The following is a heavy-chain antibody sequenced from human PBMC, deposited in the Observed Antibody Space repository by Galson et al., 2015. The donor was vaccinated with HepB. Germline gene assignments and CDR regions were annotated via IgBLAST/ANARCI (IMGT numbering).Heavy chain of an antibody. CDR2: ISSSGSNI. J-gene: IGHJ4*02. CDR3: ARGLGYTYGYY. Sequence: LRLSCAASGSSISDLYMTWIRQAPGKGLEWISYISSSGSNIYYADSVKGRFTISRDSAKNSLYLQMNSLRAEDTAVYYCARGLGYTYGYYWGQGTLVTVSS. D-gene: IGHD5-18*01. CDR1: GSSISDLY. V-gene: IGHV3-11*01.